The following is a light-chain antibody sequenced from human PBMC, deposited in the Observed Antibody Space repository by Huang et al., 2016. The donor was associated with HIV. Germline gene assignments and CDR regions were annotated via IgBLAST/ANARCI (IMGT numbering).Light chain of an antibody. V-gene: IGKV1-5*03. J-gene: IGKJ2*01. CDR3: QQYTTYFPT. CDR2: KAS. CDR1: LSISSC. Sequence: DIQMTQSPSTLSASVGDRVTITCRASLSISSCFAWYQQKPGKAPKLMIYKASSLESVVPSRFSSSGSGTEFTLTISSLQPDDFATYYCQQYTTYFPTFGQGTKLEIK.